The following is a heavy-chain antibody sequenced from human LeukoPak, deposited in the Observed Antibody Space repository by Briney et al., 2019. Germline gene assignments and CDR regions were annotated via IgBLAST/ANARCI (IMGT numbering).Heavy chain of an antibody. J-gene: IGHJ5*02. CDR2: IYPSGSA. D-gene: IGHD3-22*01. V-gene: IGHV4-4*07. CDR1: GGSISNYY. Sequence: SETLSLTCTVSGGSISNYYWSWIRQPAGKGLEWVGRIYPSGSANYNPSLKSRVTMSIDTSKSQFSLKLSSVTAADTAVYYCARGPRVEVVETWFAPWGQEPWSPSPQ. CDR3: ARGPRVEVVETWFAP.